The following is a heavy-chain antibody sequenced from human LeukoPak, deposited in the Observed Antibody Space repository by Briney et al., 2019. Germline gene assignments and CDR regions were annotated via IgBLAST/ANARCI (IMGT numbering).Heavy chain of an antibody. V-gene: IGHV4-34*01. Sequence: SETLSLTCAVYGGSFSGYYWSWIRQPPGKGLEWIGEINHSGSTNYNPSLKSRVTISVDTSKNQFSLKLSSVTAADTAVYYCARGSSYYDSSGYDYWGQGTLVTVSS. D-gene: IGHD3-22*01. CDR2: INHSGST. CDR1: GGSFSGYY. CDR3: ARGSSYYDSSGYDY. J-gene: IGHJ4*02.